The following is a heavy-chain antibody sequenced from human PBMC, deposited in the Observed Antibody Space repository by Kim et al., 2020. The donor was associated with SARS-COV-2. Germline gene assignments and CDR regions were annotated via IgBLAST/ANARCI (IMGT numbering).Heavy chain of an antibody. J-gene: IGHJ4*02. V-gene: IGHV3-30*18. D-gene: IGHD6-6*01. CDR2: ISYDGSNK. Sequence: GGSLRLSCAASGFTFSSYGMHWVRQAPGKGLEWVAVISYDGSNKYYADSVKGRFTISRDNSKNTLYLQMNSLRAEDTAVYYCAKEEYSSSSDYFDYWGQGTLVTVSS. CDR1: GFTFSSYG. CDR3: AKEEYSSSSDYFDY.